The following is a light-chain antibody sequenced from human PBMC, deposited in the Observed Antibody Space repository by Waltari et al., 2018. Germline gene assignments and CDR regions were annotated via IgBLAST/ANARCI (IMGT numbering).Light chain of an antibody. CDR1: TFPNQY. CDR3: QSADSITTFEV. CDR2: KDT. J-gene: IGLJ3*02. Sequence: SFELTQPPSVSVSPGQTASITCSGATFPNQYPYWYQQKAGQAPVLVIFKDTERPSGIPERFSGSSSGTVVTLTITGVRTEDEADYYCQSADSITTFEVFGGGTKLTVL. V-gene: IGLV3-25*03.